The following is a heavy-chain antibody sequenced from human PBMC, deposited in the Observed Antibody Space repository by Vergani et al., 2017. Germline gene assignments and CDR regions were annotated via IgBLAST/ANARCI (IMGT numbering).Heavy chain of an antibody. CDR1: GGSISSYY. CDR2: IYYSGST. J-gene: IGHJ6*03. CDR3: ARDVINYDYIWGSYPNYYMDV. D-gene: IGHD3-16*02. Sequence: QVQLQESGPGLVKPSETLSLTCTVSGGSISSYYWSWIRQPPGKGLEWIGYIYYSGSTNYNPSLKSRVTISVDTSKNQFSLKLSSVTAADTAVYYCARDVINYDYIWGSYPNYYMDVWGKGP. V-gene: IGHV4-59*01.